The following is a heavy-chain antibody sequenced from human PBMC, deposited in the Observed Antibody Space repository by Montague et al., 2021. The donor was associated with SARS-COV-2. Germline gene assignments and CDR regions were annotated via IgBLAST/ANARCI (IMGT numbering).Heavy chain of an antibody. D-gene: IGHD3-3*01. CDR1: GGSFSGYY. CDR3: AREGGITIFGVVILYYFDY. Sequence: SESLSPTCAVYGGSFSGYYWSWIRQPPGKGLEWIGEINHSGSTNYNPSLKSRVTISVDTSKNQFSLKLSSVTAADTAVYYCAREGGITIFGVVILYYFDYWGQGTLVTVSS. CDR2: INHSGST. J-gene: IGHJ4*02. V-gene: IGHV4-34*01.